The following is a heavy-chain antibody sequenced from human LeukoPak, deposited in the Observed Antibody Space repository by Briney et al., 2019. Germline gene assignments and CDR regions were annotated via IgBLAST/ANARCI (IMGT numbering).Heavy chain of an antibody. Sequence: PGGSLRLSCAASGFTVSSNYMGWVRQAPGKGLEWVSVIYSGGNTNYADSVKGRFTISRDNSRNTLYLQMNSLRAEDTAVYYCAKGPVSAIVGATTLDYWGQGTLVTVSS. J-gene: IGHJ4*02. CDR1: GFTVSSNY. V-gene: IGHV3-53*01. D-gene: IGHD1-26*01. CDR3: AKGPVSAIVGATTLDY. CDR2: IYSGGNT.